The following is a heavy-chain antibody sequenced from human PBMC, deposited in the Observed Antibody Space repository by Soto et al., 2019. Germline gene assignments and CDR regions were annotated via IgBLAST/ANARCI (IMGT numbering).Heavy chain of an antibody. Sequence: ASVKVSCKASGYTFTGYYMHWVRQAPGQGLEWMGWINPNSGGTNYAQKFQGWVTMTRDTSISTAYMELSRLRSDDTAVYYCARAGFGVRGVIIPSYYYGMDVWGQGTTVTVSS. D-gene: IGHD3-10*01. CDR1: GYTFTGYY. V-gene: IGHV1-2*04. J-gene: IGHJ6*02. CDR2: INPNSGGT. CDR3: ARAGFGVRGVIIPSYYYGMDV.